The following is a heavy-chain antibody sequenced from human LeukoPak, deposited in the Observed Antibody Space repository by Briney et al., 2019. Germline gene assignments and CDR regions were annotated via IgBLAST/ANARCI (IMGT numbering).Heavy chain of an antibody. CDR2: IIAYNGNT. J-gene: IGHJ4*02. D-gene: IGHD3-10*01. V-gene: IGHV1-18*01. CDR1: CYTFTSYG. Sequence: ASVKVSCKASCYTFTSYGISWVRQAPGQGLEWMGWIIAYNGNTNYAQKLQGRVTMTTDISTSTAYMELRSLRSDDTAVYYCARVEGFGEFDYWGQGTLVTVYS. CDR3: ARVEGFGEFDY.